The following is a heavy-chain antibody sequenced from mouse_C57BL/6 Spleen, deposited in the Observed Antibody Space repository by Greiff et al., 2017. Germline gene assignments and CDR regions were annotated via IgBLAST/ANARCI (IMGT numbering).Heavy chain of an antibody. CDR1: GYTFTDYE. CDR3: TRREYYGSSYLDWYFDV. J-gene: IGHJ1*03. CDR2: IDPETGGT. D-gene: IGHD1-1*01. Sequence: QVQLQQSGAELVRPGASVTLSCKASGYTFTDYEMHWVKQTPVHGLEWIGAIDPETGGTAYNQKFKGKAILTADKSSSTAYMELRSLTSEDSAVYYCTRREYYGSSYLDWYFDVWGTGTTVTVSS. V-gene: IGHV1-15*01.